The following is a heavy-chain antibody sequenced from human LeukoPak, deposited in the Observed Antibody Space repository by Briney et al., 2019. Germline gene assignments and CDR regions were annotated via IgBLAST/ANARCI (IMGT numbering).Heavy chain of an antibody. V-gene: IGHV3-73*01. Sequence: GGSLRLSCAASGFTFSGSAMHWVRQASGKGLEWVGRIRSKANSYATAYAASVKGRFTISRDDSKNTAYLQMNSLKTEDTAVYYCTRLADYDILTGYYMKYYFDYWGQGTLVTVSS. CDR2: IRSKANSYAT. CDR3: TRLADYDILTGYYMKYYFDY. D-gene: IGHD3-9*01. CDR1: GFTFSGSA. J-gene: IGHJ4*02.